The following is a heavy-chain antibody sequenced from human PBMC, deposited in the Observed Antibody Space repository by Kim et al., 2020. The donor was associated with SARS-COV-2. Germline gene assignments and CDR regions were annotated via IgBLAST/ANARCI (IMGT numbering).Heavy chain of an antibody. J-gene: IGHJ4*02. V-gene: IGHV1-3*01. CDR3: ARDLGDSSGWYYFDY. D-gene: IGHD6-19*01. Sequence: QKFQGRVTITRDTSASTAYMELSSLRSEDTAVYYCARDLGDSSGWYYFDYWGQGTLVTVSS.